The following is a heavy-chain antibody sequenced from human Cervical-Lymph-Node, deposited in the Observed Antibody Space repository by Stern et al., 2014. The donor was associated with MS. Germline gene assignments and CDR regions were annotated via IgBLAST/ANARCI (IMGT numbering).Heavy chain of an antibody. J-gene: IGHJ4*02. CDR3: AKDRDYYGSDGIDY. CDR1: GFTFDDYA. D-gene: IGHD3-10*01. V-gene: IGHV3-9*01. CDR2: ISWNSGSI. Sequence: EVQLVQSGGGLVQPGRSLRLSCAASGFTFDDYAMHWVRQAPGKGLEWVSGISWNSGSIGYADSVKGRFTISRDNAKNSLYLQMNSLRAEDTALYYCAKDRDYYGSDGIDYWGQGTLVTVSS.